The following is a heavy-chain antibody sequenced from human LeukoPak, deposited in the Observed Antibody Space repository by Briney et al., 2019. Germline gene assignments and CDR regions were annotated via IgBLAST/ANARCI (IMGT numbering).Heavy chain of an antibody. CDR1: GFILSTYA. J-gene: IGHJ6*03. Sequence: GGSLRLSCAASGFILSTYAMSWVRQAPGGGLEWVSAISGSGGKTYHADSVKGRFTISKDNSHIPLSLQMDSLRSQDTAVYFCAKYTTACWYHRAYMYVWGKGTTVTVSS. CDR3: AKYTTACWYHRAYMYV. V-gene: IGHV3-23*01. CDR2: ISGSGGKT. D-gene: IGHD1-1*01.